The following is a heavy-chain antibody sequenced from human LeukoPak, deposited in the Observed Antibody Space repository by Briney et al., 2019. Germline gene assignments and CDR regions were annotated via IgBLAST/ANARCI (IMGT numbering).Heavy chain of an antibody. D-gene: IGHD5-12*01. J-gene: IGHJ4*02. Sequence: PSETLSLTCTVSGGSISSYYWSWIRQPPGKGLEWIGNVYYTGSTNYNPSLKSRVTISVDTSKNQFSLKLSSVTAAGTAVYYCAREGYGGYGPGTFDYWGQGTLVTVSS. CDR2: VYYTGST. CDR1: GGSISSYY. CDR3: AREGYGGYGPGTFDY. V-gene: IGHV4-59*01.